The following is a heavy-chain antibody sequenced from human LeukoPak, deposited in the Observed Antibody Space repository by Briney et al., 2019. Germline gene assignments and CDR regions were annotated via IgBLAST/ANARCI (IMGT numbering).Heavy chain of an antibody. Sequence: SETLSLTCAVYGGSFSGYYWSWIRQPPGKGLEWIGEINHSGSTNYNPSLKSRVTISVDTSKNQFSLKLSSVTAADTAVYYCARGLRGSTLGYFDYWGQGTLVTVSS. V-gene: IGHV4-34*01. CDR2: INHSGST. CDR1: GGSFSGYY. D-gene: IGHD2-2*01. J-gene: IGHJ4*02. CDR3: ARGLRGSTLGYFDY.